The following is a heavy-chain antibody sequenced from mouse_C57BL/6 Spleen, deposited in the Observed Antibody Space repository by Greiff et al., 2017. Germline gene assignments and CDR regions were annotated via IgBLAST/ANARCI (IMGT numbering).Heavy chain of an antibody. CDR1: GYAFSSYW. J-gene: IGHJ2*01. Sequence: QVQLQQSGAELVKPGASVKISCKASGYAFSSYWMNWVKQRPGKGLEWIGQIYPGDGDTNYNGKFKGKATLTADKSSSTAYMQLSSLTSEDSAVYFCARAYGSSSYFDYWAQGTTLTVSS. D-gene: IGHD1-1*01. CDR2: IYPGDGDT. V-gene: IGHV1-80*01. CDR3: ARAYGSSSYFDY.